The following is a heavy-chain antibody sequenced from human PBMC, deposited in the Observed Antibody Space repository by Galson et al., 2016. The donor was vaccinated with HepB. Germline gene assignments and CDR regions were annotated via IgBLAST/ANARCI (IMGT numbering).Heavy chain of an antibody. J-gene: IGHJ4*02. CDR2: INQDGSDR. V-gene: IGHV3-7*03. CDR3: TSEPTDSEEGY. Sequence: SLRLSCAAPRFTISRYWMSWVRQAPGKGPEWVANINQDGSDRNYVDSVKGRFTISRDNARNSLYLQRSSLRAEDTAVYYCTSEPTDSEEGYWGQGTLVTVSS. CDR1: RFTISRYW.